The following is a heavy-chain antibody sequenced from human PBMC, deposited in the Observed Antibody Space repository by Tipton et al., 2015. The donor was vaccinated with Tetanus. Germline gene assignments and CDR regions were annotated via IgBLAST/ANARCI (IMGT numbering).Heavy chain of an antibody. CDR3: AEGRRFCSSNSCHEYYFDS. CDR2: VFDSGTS. Sequence: TLSLTCNVSGGSITSYYWSWIRQPPGKGLEWIGSVFDSGTSYYNPSLKSRVTISVDTSKNHFSLRLSSVTAAETAVYYCAEGRRFCSSNSCHEYYFDSWGRGTLVTVSS. V-gene: IGHV4-59*04. D-gene: IGHD2-2*01. CDR1: GGSITSYY. J-gene: IGHJ4*02.